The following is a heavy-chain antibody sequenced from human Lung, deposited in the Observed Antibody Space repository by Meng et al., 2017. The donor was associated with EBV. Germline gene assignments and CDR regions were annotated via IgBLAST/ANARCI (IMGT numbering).Heavy chain of an antibody. V-gene: IGHV6-1*01. Sequence: QLTQSGTALVKPSQTLSRPCVMSGNAGSSGSGAGTWISQSPSRGLEWLGRTYYRSKWYNDYAVFVKSRITINPDTSKNQCSLQLNSVTPEDTAVYYCARGATSVFDLWGRGTLVTVSS. J-gene: IGHJ2*01. CDR3: ARGATSVFDL. CDR1: GNAGSSGSGA. CDR2: TYYRSKWYN.